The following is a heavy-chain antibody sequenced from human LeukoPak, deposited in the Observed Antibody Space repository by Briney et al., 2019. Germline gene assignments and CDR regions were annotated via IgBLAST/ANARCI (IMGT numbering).Heavy chain of an antibody. CDR3: ARGVRWLQLSYFDY. Sequence: SQTLSLTCPVSSGSISSGVYYCRWIRQHPGKGLEWIGYIYYSGSTYYNPSLKSRVTISVDTSKNQFSLKLSSVTAADTAVYYCARGVRWLQLSYFDYWGQGTLVTVSS. CDR1: SGSISSGVYY. J-gene: IGHJ4*02. D-gene: IGHD5-24*01. CDR2: IYYSGST. V-gene: IGHV4-31*03.